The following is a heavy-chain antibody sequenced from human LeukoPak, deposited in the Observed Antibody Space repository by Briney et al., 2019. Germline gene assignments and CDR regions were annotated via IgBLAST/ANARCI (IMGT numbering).Heavy chain of an antibody. CDR1: GYSFTDYY. J-gene: IGHJ5*02. CDR3: ARADRLHGGPYLIGP. Sequence: GASVKVSCKTSGYSFTDYYMHWVRQAPGQGLEWMGWINPNSGGTSSAQKFQGRVTMTRDTSITTVHMEMSWLTSDDTAIYYCARADRLHGGPYLIGPWGQGTLVTVSS. V-gene: IGHV1-2*02. CDR2: INPNSGGT. D-gene: IGHD2-21*01.